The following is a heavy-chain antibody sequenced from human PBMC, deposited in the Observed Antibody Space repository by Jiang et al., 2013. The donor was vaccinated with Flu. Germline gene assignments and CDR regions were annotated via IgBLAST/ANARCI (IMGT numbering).Heavy chain of an antibody. V-gene: IGHV4-39*01. CDR2: IYYSGST. Sequence: IYYSGSTYYNPSLKSRVTISVDTSRTSSPSKLSSVTAADTAVYYCARPYCSGGSCQAPGMDVWGQGTTVTVSS. CDR3: ARPYCSGGSCQAPGMDV. J-gene: IGHJ6*02. D-gene: IGHD2-15*01.